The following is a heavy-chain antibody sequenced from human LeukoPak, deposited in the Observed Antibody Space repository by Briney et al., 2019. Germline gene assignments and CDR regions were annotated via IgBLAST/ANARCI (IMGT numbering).Heavy chain of an antibody. V-gene: IGHV3-9*01. D-gene: IGHD3-10*01. CDR1: GFTFDDYA. J-gene: IGHJ6*02. Sequence: GGSLRLSCAASGFTFDDYAMHWVRQAPGKGLEWVSGISWNSGSIVYADSVKGRFTISRDNAKKSLYLQMNSLRPEDTALYYCAKERTRVRGVIGLLYYGLDVWGQGITVTVSS. CDR3: AKERTRVRGVIGLLYYGLDV. CDR2: ISWNSGSI.